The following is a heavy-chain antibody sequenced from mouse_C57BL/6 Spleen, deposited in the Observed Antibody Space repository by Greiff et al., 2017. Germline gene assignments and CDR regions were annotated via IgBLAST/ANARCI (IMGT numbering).Heavy chain of an antibody. CDR2: IDPNSGGT. D-gene: IGHD1-1*01. CDR3: TTDYYGSSYDYFDY. J-gene: IGHJ2*01. Sequence: QVQLQQPGAELVKPGASVKLSCKASGYTFTSYWMHWVKQRPGRGLEWIGRIDPNSGGTKYNEKFKRKATLTVDKPSSTAYMQLSSLTSDDSAVYYCTTDYYGSSYDYFDYWGQGTTLTGSS. CDR1: GYTFTSYW. V-gene: IGHV1-72*01.